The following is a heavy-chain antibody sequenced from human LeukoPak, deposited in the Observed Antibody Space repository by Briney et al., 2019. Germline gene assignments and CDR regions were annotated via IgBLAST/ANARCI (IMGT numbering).Heavy chain of an antibody. CDR1: VFTFSSCA. CDR2: ISGSGGST. CDR3: AKDLNGGWYLVVP. J-gene: IGHJ5*02. V-gene: IGHV3-23*01. D-gene: IGHD6-19*01. Sequence: GGSLRLSRAVSVFTFSSCAMMWVRGARGEGVEGVSAISGSGGSTYYADSVKGRFTISRDNSKNTLYLQMNSLRAEDTAVYYCAKDLNGGWYLVVPWGQGTLVTVSS.